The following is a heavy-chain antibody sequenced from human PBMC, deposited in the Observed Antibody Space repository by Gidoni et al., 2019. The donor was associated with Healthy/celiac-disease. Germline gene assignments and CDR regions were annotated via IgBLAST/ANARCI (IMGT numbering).Heavy chain of an antibody. CDR2: IGYDGSNK. J-gene: IGHJ5*02. V-gene: IGHV3-33*01. CDR1: GFTFSSYG. D-gene: IGHD3-16*01. Sequence: QVQLVESGGGVVQPGRSLRLSCAASGFTFSSYGMHWVRQAPGKGLEWVAVIGYDGSNKYYADSVKGRFTISRDNSKNTLYLQMNSLRAEDTAVYYCARDRTFNGFDPWGQGTLVTVSS. CDR3: ARDRTFNGFDP.